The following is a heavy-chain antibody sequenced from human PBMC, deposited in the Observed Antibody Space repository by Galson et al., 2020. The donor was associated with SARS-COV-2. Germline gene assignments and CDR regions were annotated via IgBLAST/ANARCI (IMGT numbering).Heavy chain of an antibody. Sequence: GGSLRLSCTASGFTFRNFAMSWVRQAPGQGLEWVSSTHGTGGDSYYTDSVKGRFTISRDDSKNTLSLHMSSLRVEDTGIYYCVKDLIPYNGIWDAFDVWGQGTLVAVSS. J-gene: IGHJ3*01. CDR2: THGTGGDS. V-gene: IGHV3-23*01. D-gene: IGHD1-26*01. CDR1: GFTFRNFA. CDR3: VKDLIPYNGIWDAFDV.